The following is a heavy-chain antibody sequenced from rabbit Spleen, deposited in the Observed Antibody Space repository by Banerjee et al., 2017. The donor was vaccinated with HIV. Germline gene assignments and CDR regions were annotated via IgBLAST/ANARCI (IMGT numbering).Heavy chain of an antibody. CDR2: IFGVIGGST. D-gene: IGHD1-1*01. CDR1: GVSFSDKDV. J-gene: IGHJ4*01. V-gene: IGHV1S45*01. CDR3: ARDSWSTTRWNL. Sequence: QEQLEESGGGLVKPEGSLTLTCKASGVSFSDKDVMCWVRQTPGKGLEWIGCIFGVIGGSTQYANWAKGRFTISKTSSTTVTLQMTSLTAADTATYFCARDSWSTTRWNLWGPGTLVTVS.